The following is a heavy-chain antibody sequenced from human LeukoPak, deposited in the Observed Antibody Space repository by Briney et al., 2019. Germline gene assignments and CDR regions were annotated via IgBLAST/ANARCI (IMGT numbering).Heavy chain of an antibody. D-gene: IGHD2-21*01. CDR1: GFTFSSYS. J-gene: IGHJ3*02. V-gene: IGHV3-48*02. CDR2: ISSSSSTI. Sequence: GGSLRLSCAASGFTFSSYSMNWVRQAPGKGLEWVSYISSSSSTIYYADSVKGRFTISRDNAKNSLYLQMNSLRDEDTAVYYCARETIGCGGDCYGFSAFDIWGQGTMVTVSS. CDR3: ARETIGCGGDCYGFSAFDI.